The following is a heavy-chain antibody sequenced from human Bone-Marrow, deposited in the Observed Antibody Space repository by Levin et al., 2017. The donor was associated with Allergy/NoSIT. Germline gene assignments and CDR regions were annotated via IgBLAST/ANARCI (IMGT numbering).Heavy chain of an antibody. J-gene: IGHJ4*02. D-gene: IGHD3-22*01. Sequence: GASVKVSCAASGLSVRSNYMSWVRLAPGKGLEWVSVIYGGGNTYYADSVKGRFTVSRDNSENTVFLQMNSLRAEDAAVYYCASKAYHSSGFYFEFWGQGSLVTVSS. CDR3: ASKAYHSSGFYFEF. CDR2: IYGGGNT. CDR1: GLSVRSNY. V-gene: IGHV3-53*01.